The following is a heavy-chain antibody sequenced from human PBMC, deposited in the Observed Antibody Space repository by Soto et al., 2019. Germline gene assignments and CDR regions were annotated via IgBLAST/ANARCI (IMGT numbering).Heavy chain of an antibody. Sequence: WTWIRQHPGKGLEWIGYIYDSGSAFYNPSLKSRVTMSVDTSKNQFSLNLRSVTAADTAVFYCARGILRPNHYMDVWGKGTAVDVSS. D-gene: IGHD1-26*01. V-gene: IGHV4-31*02. CDR2: IYDSGSA. CDR3: ARGILRPNHYMDV. J-gene: IGHJ6*03.